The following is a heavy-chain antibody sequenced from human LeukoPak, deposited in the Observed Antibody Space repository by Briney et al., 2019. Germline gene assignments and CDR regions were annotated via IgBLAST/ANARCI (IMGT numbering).Heavy chain of an antibody. CDR3: ARGAIYVGGVGAQDY. V-gene: IGHV3-53*01. D-gene: IGHD1-26*01. CDR2: IYSGGST. Sequence: PGGSLRLSCAAPGFTVTGNYMSWVRQAPGKGLEWVSVIYSGGSTFYADSVKGRFTISRDNSKNTLFLQMHSQRAEDTAVYYCARGAIYVGGVGAQDYWGQGTLVTVSS. CDR1: GFTVTGNY. J-gene: IGHJ4*02.